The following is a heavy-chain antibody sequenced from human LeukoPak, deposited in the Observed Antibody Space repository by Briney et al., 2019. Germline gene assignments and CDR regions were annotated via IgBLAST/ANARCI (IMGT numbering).Heavy chain of an antibody. CDR2: IIPIFGTA. D-gene: IGHD3-22*01. J-gene: IGHJ4*02. V-gene: IGHV1-69*05. CDR1: GGTFSSYA. CDR3: ARGDSSGYSSFDY. Sequence: SVKVSCKASGGTFSSYAISWVRQAPGQGLEWMGGIIPIFGTANYAQRFQGRVTITTDESTSTAYMELSSLRSEDTAVYYCARGDSSGYSSFDYWGQGTLVTVSS.